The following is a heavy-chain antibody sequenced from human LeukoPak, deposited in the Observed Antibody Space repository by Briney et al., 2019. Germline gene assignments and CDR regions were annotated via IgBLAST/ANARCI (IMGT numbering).Heavy chain of an antibody. V-gene: IGHV3-21*01. CDR2: ISSSSSYI. D-gene: IGHD3-3*01. CDR1: GFTFSSYE. Sequence: PGGSLRLSCAASGFTFSSYEMNWVRQAPGKGLEWVSSISSSSSYIYYADSVKGRFTISRDNAKNSLYLQMNSLRAEDTAVYYCARARATIFGVVIPYNWFDPWGQGTLVTVSS. J-gene: IGHJ5*02. CDR3: ARARATIFGVVIPYNWFDP.